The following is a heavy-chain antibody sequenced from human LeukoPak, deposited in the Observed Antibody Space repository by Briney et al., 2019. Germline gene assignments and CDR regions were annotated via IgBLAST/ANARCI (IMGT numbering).Heavy chain of an antibody. Sequence: GGSLRLSCAASGFNYSAYNMNWVRQAPGKGLEWVASITSSSAYIYYGDSVKGRVRISRDNAKNSLYLQMTALIAEDTAVYYCARDPPNNGYDFDYWGQGILVTVSS. D-gene: IGHD3-22*01. CDR1: GFNYSAYN. V-gene: IGHV3-21*01. CDR2: ITSSSAYI. J-gene: IGHJ4*02. CDR3: ARDPPNNGYDFDY.